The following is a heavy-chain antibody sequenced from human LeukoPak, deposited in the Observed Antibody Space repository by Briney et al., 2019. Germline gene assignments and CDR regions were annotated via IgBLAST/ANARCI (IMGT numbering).Heavy chain of an antibody. J-gene: IGHJ4*02. Sequence: GGSLRLSYAASGFTFSSYAMSWVRQAPGKGLEWVSAISGSGGSTYYADSVKGRFTISRDNSKNTLYLQMNSLRAEDTAVYYCAKGYYYDSSGYYGGDYWGQGTLVTVSS. CDR2: ISGSGGST. V-gene: IGHV3-23*01. CDR1: GFTFSSYA. D-gene: IGHD3-22*01. CDR3: AKGYYYDSSGYYGGDY.